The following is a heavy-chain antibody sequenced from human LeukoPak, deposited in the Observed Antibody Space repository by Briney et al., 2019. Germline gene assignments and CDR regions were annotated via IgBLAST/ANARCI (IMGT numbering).Heavy chain of an antibody. J-gene: IGHJ4*02. CDR2: ISPDVRTI. CDR3: VRGQATAWGLDY. Sequence: GRSLRLSCAASGFTFSSNWMHWVRQAPGKGLVWVSHISPDVRTITYADFVKGRFTISRDNAKSTVYLQMNSLRAEDTALYYCVRGQATAWGLDYWGQGTLVTVSS. CDR1: GFTFSSNW. V-gene: IGHV3-74*01. D-gene: IGHD6-13*01.